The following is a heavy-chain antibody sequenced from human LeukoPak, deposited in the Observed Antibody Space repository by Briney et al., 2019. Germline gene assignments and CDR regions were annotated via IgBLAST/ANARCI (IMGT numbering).Heavy chain of an antibody. CDR1: GYTLTDYY. D-gene: IGHD6-13*01. CDR2: INPKDGGT. J-gene: IGHJ4*02. Sequence: ASVKVSRKASGYTLTDYYLHWVRQAPGQGLEWMGWINPKDGGTNYAQKFRGRVTMTTDTSITTAYMDLNSLRPDDTAVYYCARESPYSSSWFDNWGQGTLVTVSS. V-gene: IGHV1-2*02. CDR3: ARESPYSSSWFDN.